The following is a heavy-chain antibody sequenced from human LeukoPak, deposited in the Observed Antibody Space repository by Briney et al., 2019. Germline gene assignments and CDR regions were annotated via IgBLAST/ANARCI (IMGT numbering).Heavy chain of an antibody. V-gene: IGHV3-23*01. CDR2: ISGSGGST. Sequence: GGSLRLSCAASGFTFSSYAMSWVRQAPGKGLEWVSAISGSGGSTYYADSVKGRFTISRDNSKDTLYLQMNSLRAEDTAVYYCAKASHYYDRGDYWGQGTLVTVSS. J-gene: IGHJ4*02. CDR1: GFTFSSYA. CDR3: AKASHYYDRGDY. D-gene: IGHD3-22*01.